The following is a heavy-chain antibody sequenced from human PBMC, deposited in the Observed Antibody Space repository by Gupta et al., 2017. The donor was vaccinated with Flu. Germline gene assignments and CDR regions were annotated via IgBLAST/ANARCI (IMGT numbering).Heavy chain of an antibody. V-gene: IGHV3-21*01. CDR3: ARAVKLYQYRQEPPD. D-gene: IGHD2-2*01. CDR1: GFTFSSYS. J-gene: IGHJ4*02. CDR2: ISSSSSYI. Sequence: EVQLVESGGGLVKPGGSLRLSCAASGFTFSSYSMTWVRQAPGKGLEWVSSISSSSSYIYYADSVKGRFTISRDNAKNSLYLQMNSLRAEDTAVYYCARAVKLYQYRQEPPDWGQGTLVTVSS.